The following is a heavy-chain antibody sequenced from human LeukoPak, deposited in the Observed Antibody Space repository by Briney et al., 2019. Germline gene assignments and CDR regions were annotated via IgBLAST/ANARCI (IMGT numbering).Heavy chain of an antibody. CDR3: ARKLAL. V-gene: IGHV3-48*02. Sequence: GGSLRLSCAASGFTVSSNYMNWVRQAPGKGLEWVAYIGSRGDTIYYADSVKGRFTISRDNAKNSLFLHMNSLREEDTAVYFCARKLALWGQGTLVTVSS. J-gene: IGHJ4*02. CDR1: GFTVSSNY. CDR2: IGSRGDTI.